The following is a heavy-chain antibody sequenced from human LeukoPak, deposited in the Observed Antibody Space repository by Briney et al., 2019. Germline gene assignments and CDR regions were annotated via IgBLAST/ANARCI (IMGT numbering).Heavy chain of an antibody. CDR3: ARDHHRRLYDSQARDTFDV. Sequence: GGSLRLSCAASGFTFSSYEMNWVRQAPGKGLEWVSYITNSGNSGYYADSVKGRFTISRDNAKNSLYLQMNSLRAEDTAVYYCARDHHRRLYDSQARDTFDVWGQGTMVTVSS. V-gene: IGHV3-48*03. D-gene: IGHD3-22*01. CDR1: GFTFSSYE. J-gene: IGHJ3*01. CDR2: ITNSGNSG.